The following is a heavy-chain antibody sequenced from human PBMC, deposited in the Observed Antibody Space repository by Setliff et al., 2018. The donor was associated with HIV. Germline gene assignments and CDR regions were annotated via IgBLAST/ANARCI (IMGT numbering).Heavy chain of an antibody. CDR2: IHHTGST. CDR1: DDSVSTFY. CDR3: APGEGVASTHYHD. Sequence: SETLSLTCTVSDDSVSTFYWNWIRQPPGKGLEWIGFIHHTGSTVSNPSLKSRVTILMDLSRNQLSLHLASVTTADTAVYFCAPGEGVASTHYHDWGQGTQVTAPQ. V-gene: IGHV4-59*02. J-gene: IGHJ4*01. D-gene: IGHD3-3*01.